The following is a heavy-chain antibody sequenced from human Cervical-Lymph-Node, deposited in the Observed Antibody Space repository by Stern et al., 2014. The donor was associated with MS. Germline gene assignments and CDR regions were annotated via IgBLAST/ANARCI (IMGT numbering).Heavy chain of an antibody. J-gene: IGHJ4*02. Sequence: LKESGPTLVKPTQTLTLTCTFSGFSLTSSGVGVGWIRQPPGKALQWLAFINWSDVKRYNPSLNSRLTITKDTSKNQVVLTMTNVDPVDTATYYCAHRGFCSGGGCHGGFDYWGQGTLVTVSS. CDR3: AHRGFCSGGGCHGGFDY. D-gene: IGHD2-15*01. V-gene: IGHV2-5*01. CDR2: INWSDVK. CDR1: GFSLTSSGVG.